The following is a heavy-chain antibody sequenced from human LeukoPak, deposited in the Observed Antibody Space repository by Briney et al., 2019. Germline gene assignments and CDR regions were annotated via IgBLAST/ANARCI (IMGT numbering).Heavy chain of an antibody. V-gene: IGHV1-2*02. CDR3: ARGLRGGYFVSV. Sequence: ASVKVSCKSSVYTFTGYYMHWVRQAPGQGLGWMGWINPNSGGTNYAQKFQGRVTMTRDTSISTAYMELSGLRSDDTAVYYCARGLRGGYFVSVWGQGTLVTVSS. CDR2: INPNSGGT. D-gene: IGHD3-9*01. J-gene: IGHJ4*02. CDR1: VYTFTGYY.